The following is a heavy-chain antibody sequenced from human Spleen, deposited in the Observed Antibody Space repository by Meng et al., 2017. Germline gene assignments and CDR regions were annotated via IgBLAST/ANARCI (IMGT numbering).Heavy chain of an antibody. CDR3: AREGGSQDDFWGSHLDNYFDS. V-gene: IGHV3-23*01. CDR1: GFPFGSYA. Sequence: GESLKISCAASGFPFGSYALTWVRQAPGKGLEWVSSISGSGASTYYADSVKGRFTSSRDNSKSTVYLQMNSLRAEDTAVYFCAREGGSQDDFWGSHLDNYFDSWGQGTLVTVSS. D-gene: IGHD3-3*01. CDR2: ISGSGAST. J-gene: IGHJ4*02.